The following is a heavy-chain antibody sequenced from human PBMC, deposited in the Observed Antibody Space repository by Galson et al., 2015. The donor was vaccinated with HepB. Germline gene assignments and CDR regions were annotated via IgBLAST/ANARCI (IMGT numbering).Heavy chain of an antibody. CDR2: IGTAGDT. Sequence: SLRLSCAASGFTFSSYDMHWVRQATGKGLEWVSAIGTAGDTYYPGSVKGRFTISRENAKNSLYLQMNSLRAGDTAVYYCARGAGYCSGGSCYSDLSNNWFDPWGQGTLVTVSS. V-gene: IGHV3-13*01. CDR3: ARGAGYCSGGSCYSDLSNNWFDP. J-gene: IGHJ5*02. D-gene: IGHD2-15*01. CDR1: GFTFSSYD.